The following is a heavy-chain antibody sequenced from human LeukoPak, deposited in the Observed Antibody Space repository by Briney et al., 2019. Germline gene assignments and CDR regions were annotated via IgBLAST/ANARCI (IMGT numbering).Heavy chain of an antibody. Sequence: GGSLRLSCAASGFTLSAHWMSWVRQAPGKGLEWEANIKEDGSEKYYVDSVKGRFTISRDIAKNSLYLQMNSLRAEDTAVYYCARDLYSQYWGQGTLVTVSS. J-gene: IGHJ4*02. V-gene: IGHV3-7*01. D-gene: IGHD2-21*01. CDR3: ARDLYSQY. CDR1: GFTLSAHW. CDR2: IKEDGSEK.